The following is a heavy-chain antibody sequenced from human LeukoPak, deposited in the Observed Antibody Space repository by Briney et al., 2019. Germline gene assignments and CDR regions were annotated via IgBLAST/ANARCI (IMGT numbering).Heavy chain of an antibody. CDR3: ARGGDCSSTSCYPFWFDP. V-gene: IGHV4-30-4*01. CDR2: IYYSGST. D-gene: IGHD2-2*01. J-gene: IGHJ5*02. CDR1: GGSISSGDYY. Sequence: SQTLSLTCTVSGGSISSGDYYWSWIRQPPGKGLEWIGYIYYSGSTYYNPSLKSRVTISVDTSENQFSLKLSSVTAADTAVYYCARGGDCSSTSCYPFWFDPWGQGTLVTVSS.